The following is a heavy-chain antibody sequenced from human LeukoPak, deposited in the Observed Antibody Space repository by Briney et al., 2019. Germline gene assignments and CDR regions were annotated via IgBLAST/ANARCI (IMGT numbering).Heavy chain of an antibody. CDR2: ISGSGGTT. D-gene: IGHD3-22*01. V-gene: IGHV3-23*01. Sequence: PGGSLRLSCAASGFTFSSYAMSWVRQAPGQGLEWVSAISGSGGTTYYADSVKGRFTISRDNSKNTLYLQMNRLRAEDTDVYYCAKDSAPYYYDSSGYSQGYWGQGTLVTVSS. J-gene: IGHJ4*02. CDR3: AKDSAPYYYDSSGYSQGY. CDR1: GFTFSSYA.